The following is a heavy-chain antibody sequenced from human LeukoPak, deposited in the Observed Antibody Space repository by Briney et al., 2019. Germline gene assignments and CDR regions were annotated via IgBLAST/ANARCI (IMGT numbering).Heavy chain of an antibody. V-gene: IGHV3-30*02. J-gene: IGHJ3*02. D-gene: IGHD5-18*01. CDR1: GFTFSGSA. CDR3: AKVRIQLWDDAFDI. Sequence: GGSLRLSCAASGFTFSGSAMHWVRQAPGKGLEWVAFIRYDGSNKHYADSVKGRFTISRDNSKNTLYLQMNSLRAEDTAVYYCAKVRIQLWDDAFDIWGQGTMVTVSS. CDR2: IRYDGSNK.